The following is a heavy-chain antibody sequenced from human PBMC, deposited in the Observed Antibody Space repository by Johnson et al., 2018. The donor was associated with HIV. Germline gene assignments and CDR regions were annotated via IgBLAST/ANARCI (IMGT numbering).Heavy chain of an antibody. CDR3: ASANSSGWGWGAFDI. Sequence: QVQLVESGGGVVQPGRSLRLSCAASGFTFSSYAMHWIRQAPGKGLEWVSVIYSAGSIYYADSVRGRFTISRDNSKNALYLQMKALRAEDTAVYYCASANSSGWGWGAFDIWGQGTMVTVSS. J-gene: IGHJ3*02. CDR2: IYSAGSI. D-gene: IGHD6-19*01. CDR1: GFTFSSYA. V-gene: IGHV3-NL1*01.